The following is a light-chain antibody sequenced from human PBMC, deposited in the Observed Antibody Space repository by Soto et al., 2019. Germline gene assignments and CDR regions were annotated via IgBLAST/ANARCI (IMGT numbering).Light chain of an antibody. CDR2: DVS. V-gene: IGLV2-14*01. Sequence: QSVLTQPASVSGSPGQSLTISCTGTSSDVGGYNYVSWYQQHPGKAPKLMIYDVSGRPSGVSNRFSGSKSGNTASLTISGLQAEDEADYYCSSYTSSSTDVFGTGTKLTVL. CDR1: SSDVGGYNY. J-gene: IGLJ1*01. CDR3: SSYTSSSTDV.